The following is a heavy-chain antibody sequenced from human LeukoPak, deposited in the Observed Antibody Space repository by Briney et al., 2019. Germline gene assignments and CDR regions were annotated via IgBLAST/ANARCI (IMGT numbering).Heavy chain of an antibody. V-gene: IGHV3-30*03. J-gene: IGHJ4*02. CDR3: ARDPYFDWLFDY. Sequence: GGSLRLSCAASGFTFSSYGMHWVRQAPGKGLEWVAVISYDESNKYYADSVKGRFTISRDNSKNTLYLQMNSLRAEDTAVYYCARDPYFDWLFDYWGQGTLVTVSS. CDR2: ISYDESNK. D-gene: IGHD3-9*01. CDR1: GFTFSSYG.